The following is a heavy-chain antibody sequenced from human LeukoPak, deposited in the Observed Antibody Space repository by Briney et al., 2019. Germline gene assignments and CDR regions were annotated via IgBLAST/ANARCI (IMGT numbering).Heavy chain of an antibody. CDR3: ARDPPTGRGAFDI. D-gene: IGHD3-10*01. CDR2: IIPIFGIA. Sequence: SVKVSCKASGGTFSSYAISWVRQAPGQGLEWMGGIIPIFGIANYAQKFQGRVTITAGESTSTAYMELSSLRSEDTAVYYCARDPPTGRGAFDIWGQGTMVTVSS. J-gene: IGHJ3*02. CDR1: GGTFSSYA. V-gene: IGHV1-69*13.